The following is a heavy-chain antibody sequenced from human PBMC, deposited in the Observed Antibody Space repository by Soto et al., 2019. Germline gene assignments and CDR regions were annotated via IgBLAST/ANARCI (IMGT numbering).Heavy chain of an antibody. CDR3: ARVERGTATTVVDAFDI. V-gene: IGHV4-34*01. Sequence: QVQLQQWGAGLLKPSETLSLTCAVYGGFVSSGSYYWSWIRQPPGKGLEWIGEMSHSGGTHFNPSLKSRLTISVDTSNNQFSLKMSSVTAADTALYYCARVERGTATTVVDAFDIWGPGTMVTVSS. J-gene: IGHJ3*02. D-gene: IGHD1-1*01. CDR1: GGFVSSGSYY. CDR2: MSHSGGT.